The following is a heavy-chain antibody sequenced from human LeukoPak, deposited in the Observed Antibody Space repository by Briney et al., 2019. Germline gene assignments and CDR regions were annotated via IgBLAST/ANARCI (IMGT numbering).Heavy chain of an antibody. J-gene: IGHJ4*02. Sequence: GGSLRLSCAASGFTFSNYWIHWLRQAPGEGPVWVSRISPDGSITHFADSVEDRFTLSRDNAKSLVYLQMNSLRVEESAVYYCAREFMIGSSLLRYFDYWGQGTLVTVSS. D-gene: IGHD3-16*01. V-gene: IGHV3-74*01. CDR3: AREFMIGSSLLRYFDY. CDR2: ISPDGSIT. CDR1: GFTFSNYW.